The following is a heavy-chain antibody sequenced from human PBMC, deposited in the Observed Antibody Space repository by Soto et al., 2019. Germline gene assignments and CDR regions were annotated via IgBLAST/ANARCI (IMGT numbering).Heavy chain of an antibody. CDR3: ARVRAAAGRPYFDY. D-gene: IGHD6-13*01. V-gene: IGHV3-30-3*01. CDR2: ISYDGSNK. J-gene: IGHJ4*02. Sequence: QVQLVESGGGVVQPGRSLRLSCAASGFTFSSYAMHWVRQAPGKGLEWVAVISYDGSNKYYADSVKGRFTISRDNSKNTLYLQMNSLRAEDTAVYYCARVRAAAGRPYFDYWGQGTLVTVSS. CDR1: GFTFSSYA.